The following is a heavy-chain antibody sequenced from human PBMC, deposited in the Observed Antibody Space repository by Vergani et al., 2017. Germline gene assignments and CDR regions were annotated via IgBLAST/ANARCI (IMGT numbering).Heavy chain of an antibody. Sequence: EVQLLESGGGLVQPGGGSLRLSCAASGFTFSSYAMSWVRQAPGKGLEYVSAISSNGGSTYYADSVKGRFTISRDNSKNTLYLQMSSLRAEDTAVYYCVKGGVAVAGTDGFDYWGQGTLVTVSS. CDR1: GFTFSSYA. D-gene: IGHD6-19*01. CDR2: ISSNGGST. J-gene: IGHJ4*02. V-gene: IGHV3-64D*06. CDR3: VKGGVAVAGTDGFDY.